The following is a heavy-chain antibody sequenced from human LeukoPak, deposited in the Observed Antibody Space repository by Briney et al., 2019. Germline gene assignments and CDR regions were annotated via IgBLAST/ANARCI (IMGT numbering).Heavy chain of an antibody. J-gene: IGHJ4*02. D-gene: IGHD3-16*01. Sequence: PGGSLRLSCAASGFTFSSYEMNWVRQAPGKGLEGVADIKQDGSEKYYVDSVKGRLTISRDNAKNSLYLQMNSLRAEDTAVYYCAREWRIMITFGGVIGVLDYWGQGTLVTVSS. CDR2: IKQDGSEK. V-gene: IGHV3-7*01. CDR3: AREWRIMITFGGVIGVLDY. CDR1: GFTFSSYE.